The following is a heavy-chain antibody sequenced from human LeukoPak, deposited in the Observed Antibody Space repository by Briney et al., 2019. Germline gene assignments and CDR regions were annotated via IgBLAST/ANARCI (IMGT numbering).Heavy chain of an antibody. Sequence: PGGSLRLSCAASGFTFSSYSMNWVRQAPGKGLEWVSSISSSSSYIYYADSVKGRFTISRDNAKNSLYLQMNGLRAEDTAVYYCARDFVGARGNWGQGTLVTVSS. D-gene: IGHD1-26*01. CDR1: GFTFSSYS. CDR2: ISSSSSYI. V-gene: IGHV3-21*01. CDR3: ARDFVGARGN. J-gene: IGHJ4*02.